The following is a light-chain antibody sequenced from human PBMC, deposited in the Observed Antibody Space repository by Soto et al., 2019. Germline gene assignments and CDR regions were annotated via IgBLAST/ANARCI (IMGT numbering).Light chain of an antibody. CDR3: QQYNSYWT. V-gene: IGKV1-5*01. CDR1: QSISSW. CDR2: DAS. J-gene: IGKJ1*01. Sequence: DIQMTQSPSTLSASVGDRVTITCRASQSISSWLAWYQQKPGKAPKLLIYDASSLESGVPSRFSGSGSGTEFTLTISSLQPDVFATYYYQQYNSYWTFGQGNKVEIK.